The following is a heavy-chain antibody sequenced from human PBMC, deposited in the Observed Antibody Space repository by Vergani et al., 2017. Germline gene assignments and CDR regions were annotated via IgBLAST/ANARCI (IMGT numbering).Heavy chain of an antibody. CDR3: ARDGVAAAGTHPLRYYYYYGMDV. CDR2: IKQDGSEK. D-gene: IGHD6-13*01. CDR1: GFTFSSYW. J-gene: IGHJ6*02. V-gene: IGHV3-7*01. Sequence: EVQLVESGGGLVQPGGSLRLSCAASGFTFSSYWMSWVRQAPGNGLEWVANIKQDGSEKYYVDSVKGRFTISRDNAKNSLYLQMNSLRAEDTAVYYCARDGVAAAGTHPLRYYYYYGMDVWGQGTTVTVSS.